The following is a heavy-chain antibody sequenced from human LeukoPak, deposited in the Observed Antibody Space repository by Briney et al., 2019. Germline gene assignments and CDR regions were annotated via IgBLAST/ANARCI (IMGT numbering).Heavy chain of an antibody. CDR1: GFTFTNYW. CDR2: IRQDGSDK. CDR3: GRDSSRTTY. Sequence: GGSLRLSCAASGFTFTNYWMSWVRQAPGKGLEWVANIRQDGSDKYYVDSVRGRFTISRGNAKNSLYLQMNSLRAEDTAVYYCGRDSSRTTYWGQGTLVTVSS. D-gene: IGHD1-1*01. J-gene: IGHJ4*02. V-gene: IGHV3-7*01.